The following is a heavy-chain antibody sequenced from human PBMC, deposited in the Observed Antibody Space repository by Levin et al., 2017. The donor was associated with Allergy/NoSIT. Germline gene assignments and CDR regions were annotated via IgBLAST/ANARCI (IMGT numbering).Heavy chain of an antibody. Sequence: SVKVSCKASGGSFSSDGMTWVRQAPGQGLEWMGGIIPIYETTNYAQKFQGRVTITADESTSTAYMELSSLKSDDTAMYYCARDAGSGYDILDYWGQGTLVTVSS. CDR1: GGSFSSDG. J-gene: IGHJ4*02. CDR2: IIPIYETT. D-gene: IGHD3-3*01. V-gene: IGHV1-69*13. CDR3: ARDAGSGYDILDY.